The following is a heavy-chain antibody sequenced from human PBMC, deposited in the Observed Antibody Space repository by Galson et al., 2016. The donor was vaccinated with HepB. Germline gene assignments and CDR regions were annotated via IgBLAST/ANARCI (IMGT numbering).Heavy chain of an antibody. CDR2: TYYRSKWFH. J-gene: IGHJ3*02. CDR1: GDSVSSNSAA. D-gene: IGHD3-16*01. Sequence: CAISGDSVSSNSAAWSWIRQSPSRGLEWLGRTYYRSKWFHDYAVSVRSRMNINPDTSKNRFSLQLNSMTPEDTAVYYCARGASERRAFDIWGQGTMVTVSS. V-gene: IGHV6-1*01. CDR3: ARGASERRAFDI.